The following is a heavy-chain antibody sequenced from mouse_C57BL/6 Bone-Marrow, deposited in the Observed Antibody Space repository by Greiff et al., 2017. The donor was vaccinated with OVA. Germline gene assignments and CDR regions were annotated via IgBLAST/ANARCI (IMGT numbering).Heavy chain of an antibody. CDR1: GYTFTSYW. D-gene: IGHD1-1*01. CDR2: IDPNSGGT. CDR3: ARDDYYGSSPEFAY. V-gene: IGHV1-72*01. Sequence: QVQLQQPGAELVKPGASVKLSCKASGYTFTSYWMHWVKQRPGRGLEWIGRIDPNSGGTKYNEKFKSKATLTVDTSSSTAYMQLSSLTSEDPAVYYCARDDYYGSSPEFAYWGQGTLVTVSA. J-gene: IGHJ3*01.